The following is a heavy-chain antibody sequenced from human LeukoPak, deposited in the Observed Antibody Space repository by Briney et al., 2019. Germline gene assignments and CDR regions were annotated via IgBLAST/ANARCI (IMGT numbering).Heavy chain of an antibody. V-gene: IGHV3-7*01. Sequence: GGSLRLSCAASGFTFSSYWMSWVRQAPGKGLEWVANIKQDGSEKYYVDSVKGRFTISRDNAKNSLYLQMNSLRAEDTAVYYCARDVHDFWSGYSEYYFDYWGQGTLVTVSS. CDR2: IKQDGSEK. J-gene: IGHJ4*02. CDR1: GFTFSSYW. CDR3: ARDVHDFWSGYSEYYFDY. D-gene: IGHD3-3*01.